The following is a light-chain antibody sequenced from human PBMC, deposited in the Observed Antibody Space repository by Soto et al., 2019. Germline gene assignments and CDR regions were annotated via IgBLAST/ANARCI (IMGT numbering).Light chain of an antibody. V-gene: IGKV1-5*01. Sequence: DIQMTQSPSTLSASLGDRVTITCRASQSIRSWLAWYQQKPGKAPKLLIYDASSLESGVPARFSGSGSGTDFTLTISRLPPDDFASYYCQQYNSYPYTFGQGTKLEIK. CDR1: QSIRSW. J-gene: IGKJ2*01. CDR2: DAS. CDR3: QQYNSYPYT.